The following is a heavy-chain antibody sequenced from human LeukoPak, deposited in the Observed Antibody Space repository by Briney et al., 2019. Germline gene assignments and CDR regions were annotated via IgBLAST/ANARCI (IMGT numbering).Heavy chain of an antibody. CDR2: ISASGGST. V-gene: IGHV3-23*01. CDR1: GLTFSSYA. Sequence: VGSLRLSCVVSGLTFSSYAMSWVRQAPGKGLDWVSAISASGGSTYYADSVKGRFTISRDNSENTVYLQLNSLRGEDTAIYYCAPNWNLDYWGQGSLVTVSS. J-gene: IGHJ4*02. D-gene: IGHD1-1*01. CDR3: APNWNLDY.